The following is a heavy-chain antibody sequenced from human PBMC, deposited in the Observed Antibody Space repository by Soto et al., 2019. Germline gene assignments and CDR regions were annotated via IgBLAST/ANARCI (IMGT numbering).Heavy chain of an antibody. CDR1: GLTFTSYA. CDR2: IGHNGDVT. CDR3: ARPNWNSRGGVLNV. J-gene: IGHJ4*02. D-gene: IGHD1-7*01. V-gene: IGHV3-23*01. Sequence: PGGSLRLSCAASGLTFTSYAMSWLRQAPGKGLEWVSVIGHNGDVTYYADSVKGRFTISRDTSKNTLYLQMNSLRAEDTAVYYWARPNWNSRGGVLNVWGRGTLGTV.